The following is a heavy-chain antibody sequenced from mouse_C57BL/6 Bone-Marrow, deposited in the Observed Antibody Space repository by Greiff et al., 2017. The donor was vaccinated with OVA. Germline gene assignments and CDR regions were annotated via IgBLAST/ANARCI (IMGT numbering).Heavy chain of an antibody. Sequence: EVQLQQSGTVLARPGASVKMSCKTSGYTFTSYCMHWVKQRPGQGLEWIGAIYPGNSDTSYNQKFKGKAKLTAVTSASTAYMELSSLTDDAAAVYYGTSDYGDDAWFAYWGQGTLVTVSA. CDR1: GYTFTSYC. V-gene: IGHV1-5*01. CDR3: TSDYGDDAWFAY. J-gene: IGHJ3*01. CDR2: IYPGNSDT. D-gene: IGHD2-2*01.